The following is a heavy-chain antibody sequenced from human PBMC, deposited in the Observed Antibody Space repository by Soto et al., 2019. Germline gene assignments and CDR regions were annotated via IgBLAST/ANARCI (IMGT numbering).Heavy chain of an antibody. Sequence: NPSETLSLTCAVYCGSFSGYYWSWIRQPPGKGLEWIGEINHSGSTNYNPSLKSRVTISVDTSKNQFSLKLSSVTAADTAVYYCARERGYSYGILYYYYGMDVWGQGTTVTVSS. CDR3: ARERGYSYGILYYYYGMDV. J-gene: IGHJ6*02. CDR1: CGSFSGYY. CDR2: INHSGST. V-gene: IGHV4-34*01. D-gene: IGHD5-18*01.